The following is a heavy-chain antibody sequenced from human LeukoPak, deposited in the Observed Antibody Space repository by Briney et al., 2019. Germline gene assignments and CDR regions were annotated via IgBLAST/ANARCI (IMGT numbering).Heavy chain of an antibody. CDR3: ARLVSRIALAGADY. Sequence: GGSLRLSCAASGFTFSSYSMNWVRQAPGKGLEWVSSISSSSTYIYYADSVKGRFTVSRDNAENSLYLQINSLRAEDTAVYYCARLVSRIALAGADYWGQGTLVTVSS. CDR2: ISSSSTYI. J-gene: IGHJ4*02. CDR1: GFTFSSYS. V-gene: IGHV3-21*06. D-gene: IGHD6-19*01.